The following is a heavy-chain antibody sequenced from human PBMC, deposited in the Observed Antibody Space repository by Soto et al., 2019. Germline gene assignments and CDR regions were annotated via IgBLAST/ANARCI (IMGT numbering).Heavy chain of an antibody. CDR3: ARDRVYSNYLYWFDP. D-gene: IGHD4-4*01. CDR2: IFYSGST. Sequence: SETLSLTCTVSGDSISSGDNYWSWIRQPPGKGLEWIGYIFYSGSTYYNPSLKSRVTISVDTSKNQFSLRLSSVTAADTAVYYCARDRVYSNYLYWFDPWGQGTLVTVSS. J-gene: IGHJ5*02. V-gene: IGHV4-30-4*01. CDR1: GDSISSGDNY.